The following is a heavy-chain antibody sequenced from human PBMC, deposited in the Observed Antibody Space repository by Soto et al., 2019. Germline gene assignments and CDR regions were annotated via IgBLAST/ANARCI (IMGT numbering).Heavy chain of an antibody. V-gene: IGHV2-5*02. D-gene: IGHD6-6*01. J-gene: IGHJ5*02. CDR3: ALASSIAARPGWFDP. CDR1: GFSLSTSGVG. CDR2: IYWDDDK. Sequence: SGPTLVKPTQTLTLTCTFSGFSLSTSGVGVGWIRQPPGKALEWLALIYWDDDKRYSPSLKSRLTITKDTSKNQVVLTMTNMDPVDTATYYCALASSIAARPGWFDPWGQGTLVTVSS.